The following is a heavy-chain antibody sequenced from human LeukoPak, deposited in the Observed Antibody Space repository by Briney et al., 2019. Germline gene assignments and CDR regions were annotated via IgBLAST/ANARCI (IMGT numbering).Heavy chain of an antibody. CDR3: AKDRTVGASYWYFDL. D-gene: IGHD1-26*01. CDR2: ISGSGGNT. J-gene: IGHJ2*01. V-gene: IGHV3-23*01. CDR1: GFTFSSYA. Sequence: GGSLRLSCAASGFTFSSYAMNWVRQAPGKGLERVSAISGSGGNTYYADSVKGRFTISRDSSKNTLFLHMNTLRAEDTAIYYCAKDRTVGASYWYFDLWGRGTLVTVSS.